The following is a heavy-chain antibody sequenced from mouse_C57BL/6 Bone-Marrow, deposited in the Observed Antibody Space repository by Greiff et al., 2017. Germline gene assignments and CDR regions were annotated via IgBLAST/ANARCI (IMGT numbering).Heavy chain of an antibody. J-gene: IGHJ2*01. CDR1: GYTFTNYW. V-gene: IGHV1-63*01. D-gene: IGHD1-1*01. Sequence: QVQLQQSGAELVRPGTSVKMSCKASGYTFTNYWIGWAKQRPGHGLEWIGDIYPGGGYTNYNEKFKGKVTLTADKSSSTAYMQFSSLTSEDSAIYYCARGYYGSFFDYWGQGTTLTVSS. CDR2: IYPGGGYT. CDR3: ARGYYGSFFDY.